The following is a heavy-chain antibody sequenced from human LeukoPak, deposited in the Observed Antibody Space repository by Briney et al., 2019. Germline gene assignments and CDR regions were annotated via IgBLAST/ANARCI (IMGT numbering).Heavy chain of an antibody. Sequence: GGSLRLSCAASGFTFSSYRMHWVRQAPGKGLVWVSRINGDGSITTYADSVKGRFTISRDNAKNTLYLQMNSLRAEDTAVYYCARGALLWFGAKMEYYFDSWGQGTPLTVSS. CDR1: GFTFSSYR. J-gene: IGHJ4*02. CDR2: INGDGSIT. D-gene: IGHD3-10*01. CDR3: ARGALLWFGAKMEYYFDS. V-gene: IGHV3-74*01.